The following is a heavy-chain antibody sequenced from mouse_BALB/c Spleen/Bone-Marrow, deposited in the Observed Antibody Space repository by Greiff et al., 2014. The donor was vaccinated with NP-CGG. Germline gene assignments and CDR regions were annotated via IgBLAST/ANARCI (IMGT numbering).Heavy chain of an antibody. D-gene: IGHD1-1*01. CDR2: IDPANCNT. V-gene: IGHV14-3*02. Sequence: VQLQQSGAELVKPGASVKLSCTASGFNIKDTYMHWVKQRPEQGLEWIGRIDPANCNTKYDPKFQGKATITADTSSNTAYLQLSSLTSEDTAVYYCAAYYYSTYGFAYGGQGTLVTVSA. CDR3: AAYYYSTYGFAY. J-gene: IGHJ3*01. CDR1: GFNIKDTY.